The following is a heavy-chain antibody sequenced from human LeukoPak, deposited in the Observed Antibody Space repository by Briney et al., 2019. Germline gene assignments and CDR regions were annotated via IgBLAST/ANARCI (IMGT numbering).Heavy chain of an antibody. J-gene: IGHJ3*01. CDR3: ARGGGL. V-gene: IGHV3-30-3*01. CDR1: GSTFSNYS. CDR2: ISFDGSNK. Sequence: GGSLRLSCAASGSTFSNYSKHWIRKARGKGLEWVAVISFDGSNKYYADSMKGRFTISRDNSKNTLYLQMNSLRAEDTAVYYCARGGGLWGQGTMVTVSS.